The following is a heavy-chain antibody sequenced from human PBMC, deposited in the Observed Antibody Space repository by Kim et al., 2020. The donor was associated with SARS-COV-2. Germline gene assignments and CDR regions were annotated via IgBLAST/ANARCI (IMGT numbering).Heavy chain of an antibody. CDR3: AKDPTYCTNGVCYEDY. J-gene: IGHJ4*02. CDR2: ISGSGGST. CDR1: GFTFSSYA. D-gene: IGHD2-8*01. Sequence: GGSLRLSCAASGFTFSSYAMSWVRQAPGKGLEWVSAISGSGGSTYYADSVKGRFTISRDNSKNTLYLQMNSLRAEDTAVYYCAKDPTYCTNGVCYEDYWGQGTLVTVSS. V-gene: IGHV3-23*01.